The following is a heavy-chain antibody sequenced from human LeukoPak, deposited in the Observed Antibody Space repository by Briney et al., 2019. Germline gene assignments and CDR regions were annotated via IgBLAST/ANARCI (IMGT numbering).Heavy chain of an antibody. CDR1: GFTFSDYG. CDR3: AKDLMRDRWFGES. D-gene: IGHD3-10*01. V-gene: IGHV3-30*02. J-gene: IGHJ5*02. CDR2: IRFEGTEK. Sequence: YPGGPLRLSCAASGFTFSDYGMHWVRQSPGKGLEWVAFIRFEGTEKYYADSVRGRFTISRDNSKNTLYLDMNSLRGDDTAVYYCAKDLMRDRWFGESWGQGTLVTVSS.